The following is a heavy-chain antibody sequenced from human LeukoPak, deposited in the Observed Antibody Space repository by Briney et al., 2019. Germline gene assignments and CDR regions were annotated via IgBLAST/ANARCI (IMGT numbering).Heavy chain of an antibody. CDR2: ISAYNGNT. J-gene: IGHJ4*02. CDR1: GYTFTIYG. V-gene: IGHV1-18*01. Sequence: GASVKVSFNASGYTFTIYGISWVRQAPGQGLEWMGWISAYNGNTNYAQKIQGRVTMTTDTSKSTAHMDLRSLRSEDTAVYSCARDPMVKARIAVAGTRGDYWGQGTLVTVSS. D-gene: IGHD6-19*01. CDR3: ARDPMVKARIAVAGTRGDY.